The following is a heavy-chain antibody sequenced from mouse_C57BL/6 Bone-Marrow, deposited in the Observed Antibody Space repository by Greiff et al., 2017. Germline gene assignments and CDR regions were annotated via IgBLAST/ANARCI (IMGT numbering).Heavy chain of an antibody. CDR2: IYPGSGST. D-gene: IGHD1-1*01. CDR3: ARPYYSGIMRYYFDY. Sequence: VQLQQPGAELVKPGASVKMSCKASGYTFTSYWITWVKQRPGQGLEWIGDIYPGSGSTNYNEKFKSKATLTVDTSSSTAYMQLSSLTSEDSAVYYCARPYYSGIMRYYFDYWGQGTTLTVSS. J-gene: IGHJ2*01. V-gene: IGHV1-55*01. CDR1: GYTFTSYW.